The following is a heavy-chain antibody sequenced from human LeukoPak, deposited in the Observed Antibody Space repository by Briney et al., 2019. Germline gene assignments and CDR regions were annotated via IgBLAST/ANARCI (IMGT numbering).Heavy chain of an antibody. Sequence: NPSETLSLTCAVYGGSFSGYYWSWIRQPPGKGLEWIGEINHSGSTNYNPSLKSRVTISVDTSKNQFSLKLSSVTAADTAVYYCVTAVVTPGRFDYWGQGTLVTVSS. V-gene: IGHV4-34*01. CDR3: VTAVVTPGRFDY. CDR1: GGSFSGYY. D-gene: IGHD3-10*01. CDR2: INHSGST. J-gene: IGHJ4*02.